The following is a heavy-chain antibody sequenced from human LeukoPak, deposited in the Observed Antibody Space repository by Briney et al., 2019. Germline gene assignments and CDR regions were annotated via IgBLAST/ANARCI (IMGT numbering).Heavy chain of an antibody. CDR3: AGDYSNHRGFDP. V-gene: IGHV1-46*01. Sequence: ASVKVPCKASGYTFTSYYMHWVRQAPGQGLEWMGIINPSGGSTSYAEKFQGRVTMTRDTSTSTVYMELSSLRSEDTAVYYCAGDYSNHRGFDPWGQGTLVTVSS. D-gene: IGHD4-11*01. J-gene: IGHJ5*02. CDR1: GYTFTSYY. CDR2: INPSGGST.